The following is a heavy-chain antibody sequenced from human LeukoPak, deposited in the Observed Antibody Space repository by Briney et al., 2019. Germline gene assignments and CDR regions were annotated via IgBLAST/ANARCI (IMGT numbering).Heavy chain of an antibody. V-gene: IGHV4-59*01. CDR3: ARSPTVALIDY. CDR1: GDSISSYF. D-gene: IGHD4-23*01. Sequence: SETLSLTCTVSGDSISSYFWSWMRQPPGKGLEWIGCIYYSGSTKYKPSLKSRVTIPVDTSKNQFSLRLGPVTTADTAVYYCARSPTVALIDYWGQGTLVTVSS. J-gene: IGHJ4*02. CDR2: IYYSGST.